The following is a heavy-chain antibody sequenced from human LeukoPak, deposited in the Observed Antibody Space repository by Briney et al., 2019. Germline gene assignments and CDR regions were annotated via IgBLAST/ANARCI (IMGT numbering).Heavy chain of an antibody. CDR3: AAPWYSGSYYEN. J-gene: IGHJ4*02. CDR2: IVVGSGNT. V-gene: IGHV1-58*01. CDR1: GFTFTSSA. Sequence: SVKVSCKAPGFTFTSSAVQWVRQARGQRLEWIGWIVVGSGNTNYAQKFQERATITRDMSTSTAYMELSSLRSEDTAVYYCAAPWYSGSYYENWGQGTLVTVSS. D-gene: IGHD1-26*01.